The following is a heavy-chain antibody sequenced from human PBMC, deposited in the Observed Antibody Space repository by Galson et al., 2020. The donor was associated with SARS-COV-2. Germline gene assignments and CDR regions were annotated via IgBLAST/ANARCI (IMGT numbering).Heavy chain of an antibody. V-gene: IGHV7-4-1*02. CDR2: INTNTGNP. D-gene: IGHD1-26*01. Sequence: ASVKVSCKASGYTFTSYAMNWVRQAPGQGLEWMGWINTNTGNPTYAQGFTGRFVFSLDTSVSTAYLQISSLKAEDTAVYYCARALDRSYYYYYYVDVGGKGTTVTVSS. CDR1: GYTFTSYA. J-gene: IGHJ6*03. CDR3: ARALDRSYYYYYYVDV.